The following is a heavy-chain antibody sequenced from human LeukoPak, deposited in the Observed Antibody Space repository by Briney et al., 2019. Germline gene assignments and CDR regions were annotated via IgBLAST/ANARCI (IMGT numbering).Heavy chain of an antibody. CDR2: ISAYNGNT. Sequence: GASVKVSCKASGYTFTSYGISWVRQAPGQGLEWMGWISAYNGNTNYAQKLQGRVTMTTDTSTSTAYMELRSLRSDDTAVYYCARELDVLLWFGGSGAFDIWGQGTMVTVSS. J-gene: IGHJ3*02. V-gene: IGHV1-18*01. D-gene: IGHD3-10*01. CDR1: GYTFTSYG. CDR3: ARELDVLLWFGGSGAFDI.